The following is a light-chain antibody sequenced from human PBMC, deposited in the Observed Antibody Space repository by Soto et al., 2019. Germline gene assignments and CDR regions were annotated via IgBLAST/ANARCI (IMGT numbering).Light chain of an antibody. CDR3: QAYDYSLTASV. CDR1: TSNLGAGYD. J-gene: IGLJ3*02. CDR2: GNR. Sequence: QSVLTQPPSVSGAPGQRVTLSCTGNTSNLGAGYDVHWYQQLPGAAPKLVIFGNRNRPSGIPERFSGSKSGTSASLAITGLQAEDEADYYCQAYDYSLTASVFGGGTKLTVL. V-gene: IGLV1-40*01.